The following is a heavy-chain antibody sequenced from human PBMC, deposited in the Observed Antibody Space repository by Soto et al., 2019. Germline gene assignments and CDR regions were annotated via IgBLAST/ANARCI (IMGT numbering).Heavy chain of an antibody. CDR2: ISSSSSTI. J-gene: IGHJ4*02. CDR3: ASASRRVVPAAMPPIVGY. CDR1: GFTFSSYS. V-gene: IGHV3-48*01. Sequence: PGGSLRLSCAASGFTFSSYSMNWVRQAPGKGLEWVSYISSSSSTIYYADSVKGRFTISRDNAKNSLYLQMNSLRAEDTAVYYCASASRRVVPAAMPPIVGYWGQGTLVTVSS. D-gene: IGHD2-2*01.